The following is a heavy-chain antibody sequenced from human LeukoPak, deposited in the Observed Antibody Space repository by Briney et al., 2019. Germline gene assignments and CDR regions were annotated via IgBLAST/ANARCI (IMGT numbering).Heavy chain of an antibody. Sequence: SETLSLTCTVSGGSISSHYWSWIRQPPEKGLEWIGYIYYSGSTNYNPSLKSRVTISVDTTKNQFSLKLSSVTAADTAVYYCARERNYCYGLDVWGQGTTVTVS. CDR3: ARERNYCYGLDV. J-gene: IGHJ6*02. CDR2: IYYSGST. V-gene: IGHV4-59*11. CDR1: GGSISSHY.